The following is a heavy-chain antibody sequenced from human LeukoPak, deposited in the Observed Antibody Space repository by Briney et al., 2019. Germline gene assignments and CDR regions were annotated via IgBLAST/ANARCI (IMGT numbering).Heavy chain of an antibody. Sequence: ASVKVSCKASGYTFTSYAMHWVRQAPGQRLEWMGWINAGNGNTKYSQKFQGRVTITADESTSTAYMELSSLRSEDTAVYYCARNYYDSSGETPDDYWGQGTLVIVSS. CDR3: ARNYYDSSGETPDDY. CDR1: GYTFTSYA. J-gene: IGHJ4*02. CDR2: INAGNGNT. V-gene: IGHV1-3*01. D-gene: IGHD3-22*01.